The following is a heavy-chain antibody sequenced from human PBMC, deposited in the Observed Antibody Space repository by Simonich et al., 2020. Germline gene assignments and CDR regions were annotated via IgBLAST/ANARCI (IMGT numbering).Heavy chain of an antibody. CDR2: ISYDGSNK. CDR1: GFTFSSFA. CDR3: AREGLLLDAFDI. J-gene: IGHJ3*02. V-gene: IGHV3-30*07. D-gene: IGHD2-15*01. Sequence: QVQLVESGGGVVQPGRSLRLSCAASGFTFSSFAMHGVRQAPGKGLEWVAVISYDGSNKYYADSVKGRFTISRDNSKNTLYLQMNSLRAEDTAVYYCAREGLLLDAFDIWGQGTMVTVSS.